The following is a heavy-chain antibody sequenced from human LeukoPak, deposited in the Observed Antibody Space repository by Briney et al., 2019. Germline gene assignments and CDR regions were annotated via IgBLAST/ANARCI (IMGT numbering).Heavy chain of an antibody. D-gene: IGHD2-2*01. V-gene: IGHV4-34*01. Sequence: KPSETLSLTCAVYGGSFSGYSWSWIRQPPGMGLEWIGEIHRSGSTNYHPSLKSRVTISVDTSKNQFSLKLSSVTAADTAVYYCARGIPHYCSSTTCPNDYWGQGTLVTVSS. J-gene: IGHJ4*02. CDR1: GGSFSGYS. CDR3: ARGIPHYCSSTTCPNDY. CDR2: IHRSGST.